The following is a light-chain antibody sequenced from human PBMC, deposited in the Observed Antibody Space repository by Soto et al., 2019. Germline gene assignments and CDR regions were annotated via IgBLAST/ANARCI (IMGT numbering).Light chain of an antibody. CDR3: LQHTNFPLT. CDR1: QDIRKD. CDR2: GAS. Sequence: AIQMTQSPSSLSASVGDRVTITCRASQDIRKDLAWYQQKPGKAPQILIYGASTLQTGVASRFSGSGSATDFTLTISSLQPEDFATYYCLQHTNFPLTFGQGTRLEIK. V-gene: IGKV1-6*01. J-gene: IGKJ5*01.